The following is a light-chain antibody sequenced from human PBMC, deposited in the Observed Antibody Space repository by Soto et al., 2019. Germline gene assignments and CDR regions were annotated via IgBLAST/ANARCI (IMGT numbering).Light chain of an antibody. V-gene: IGLV2-14*03. Sequence: QSALTQPASVSGSPGQSITISCTGTSSDIGDYNYVSWFQQHPGKAPKLMIYDVSNRPSGVSNRFSGSKSGNTASLTISGLQAEDDADYYCISYTSSSTLDVVGTGTKLTVL. CDR1: SSDIGDYNY. J-gene: IGLJ1*01. CDR2: DVS. CDR3: ISYTSSSTLDV.